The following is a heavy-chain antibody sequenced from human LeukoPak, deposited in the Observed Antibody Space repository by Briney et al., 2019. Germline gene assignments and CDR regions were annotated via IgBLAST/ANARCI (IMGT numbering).Heavy chain of an antibody. CDR2: INPNSGGT. J-gene: IGHJ5*02. D-gene: IGHD6-13*01. V-gene: IGHV1-2*02. CDR1: GYTFTGYY. Sequence: ASVKVSCKASGYTFTGYYMHWVRQAPGQGLEWXGWINPNSGGTNYAQKFQGRVTMTRDTSISTAYMELSRLRSDDTAVYYCAREYSSSWYGNWFNHWGQGTLVTVSS. CDR3: AREYSSSWYGNWFNH.